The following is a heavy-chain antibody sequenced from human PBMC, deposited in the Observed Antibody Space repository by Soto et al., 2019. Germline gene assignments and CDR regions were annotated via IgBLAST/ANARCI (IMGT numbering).Heavy chain of an antibody. CDR1: GFTFDDYA. J-gene: IGHJ4*02. V-gene: IGHV3-9*01. D-gene: IGHD6-13*01. CDR2: ISWNSGSI. Sequence: DVQLVESGGGLVQPGRSLRLSCAASGFTFDDYAMHWVRQAPGKGLEWVSGISWNSGSIGYADSVKGRFTISRDNAKNSLYLQMNSLRAEDTALYYCAKGMYSSSWYPFDYWGQGTLVTVSS. CDR3: AKGMYSSSWYPFDY.